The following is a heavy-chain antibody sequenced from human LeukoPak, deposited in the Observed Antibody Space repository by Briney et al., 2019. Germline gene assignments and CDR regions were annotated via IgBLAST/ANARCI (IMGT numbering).Heavy chain of an antibody. D-gene: IGHD5-18*01. CDR1: GYSFTNYW. J-gene: IGHJ4*02. V-gene: IGHV5-51*01. Sequence: PGESLKISCKGSGYSFTNYWIGWVRQMPGKGLEWMGIIYPGDSDTRYSPSFQGQVTIPADKSISTAYLQWSSLKASETAIYFCARLAMVHYFDYWGQGTLVTVSS. CDR2: IYPGDSDT. CDR3: ARLAMVHYFDY.